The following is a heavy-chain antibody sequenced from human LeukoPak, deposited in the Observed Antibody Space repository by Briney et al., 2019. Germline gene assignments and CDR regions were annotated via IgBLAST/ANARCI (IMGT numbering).Heavy chain of an antibody. CDR2: IIPILGIA. Sequence: GASVKVSCKASGGTFSSYAISWVRQAPGQGLEWMGRIIPILGIANYAQKFQGRVTITADKSTSTAYMELSSLRAEDTAVYYCANATGGSQRKNWFDPWGQGTLVTVSS. J-gene: IGHJ5*02. D-gene: IGHD3-16*01. CDR3: ANATGGSQRKNWFDP. V-gene: IGHV1-69*04. CDR1: GGTFSSYA.